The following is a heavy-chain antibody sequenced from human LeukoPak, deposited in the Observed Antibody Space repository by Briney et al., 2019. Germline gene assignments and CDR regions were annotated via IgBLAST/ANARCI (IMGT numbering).Heavy chain of an antibody. CDR3: ARVRGLGVITPYLDY. CDR2: VSYRGSN. J-gene: IGHJ4*02. V-gene: IGHV4-59*08. CDR1: GGSITSYH. Sequence: SETLSLTCTVSGGSITSYHWSWIRQPPGKGLEWIGYVSYRGSNNNNASLKSRVTMPVDSSKNQFALKLTSVTAADTAVYYCARVRGLGVITPYLDYWGQGTLVTVSS. D-gene: IGHD3-16*02.